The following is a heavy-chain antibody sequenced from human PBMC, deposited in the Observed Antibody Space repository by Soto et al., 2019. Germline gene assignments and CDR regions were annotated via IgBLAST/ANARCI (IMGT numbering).Heavy chain of an antibody. D-gene: IGHD6-13*01. CDR1: GFSFSDYA. J-gene: IGHJ4*02. Sequence: GWSLRLSCAASGFSFSDYAMSWVRQAPGKGLEWVSVISESGGSTHYADSVRGRFTVSRDNSKNSLSLRMNSLRDEDTAVYFCEKRRTYRSGWYSPILEYWGQGALGTGSS. CDR3: EKRRTYRSGWYSPILEY. V-gene: IGHV3-23*01. CDR2: ISESGGST.